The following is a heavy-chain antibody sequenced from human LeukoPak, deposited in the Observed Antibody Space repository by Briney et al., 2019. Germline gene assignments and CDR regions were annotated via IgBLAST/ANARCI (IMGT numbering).Heavy chain of an antibody. CDR2: FDPEDGET. CDR1: GYTLTELS. D-gene: IGHD3-10*01. V-gene: IGHV1-24*01. CDR3: VGVTTVRGVFDY. J-gene: IGHJ4*02. Sequence: ASVKVSCKVSGYTLTELSMHWVRQAPGKGLEWMGGFDPEDGETIYAQKFQGRVTMTEDTSTDTAYMELSSLRSEDTAVYYCVGVTTVRGVFDYWGQGTLVTVSS.